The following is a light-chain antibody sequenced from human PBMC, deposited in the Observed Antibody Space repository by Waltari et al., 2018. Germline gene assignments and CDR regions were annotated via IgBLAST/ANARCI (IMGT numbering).Light chain of an antibody. J-gene: IGKJ2*02. Sequence: DIVMTQSPDSLAVSLGERATINFTSRQSILYSSNNKNYLVWYQQKPGQPPKLLIYWASTRESGVPDRFSGSGSGTDVTLTISSLQAEDVAVYYCQQYYSTPRTFGQGTKLEIK. CDR2: WAS. CDR1: QSILYSSNNKNY. CDR3: QQYYSTPRT. V-gene: IGKV4-1*01.